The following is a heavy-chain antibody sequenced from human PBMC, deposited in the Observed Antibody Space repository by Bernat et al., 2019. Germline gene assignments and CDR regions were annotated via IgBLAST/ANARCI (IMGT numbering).Heavy chain of an antibody. D-gene: IGHD3-3*01. CDR2: ISSSGSTI. CDR1: GFTFSDYY. V-gene: IGHV3-11*01. CDR3: ARDPESGYYVLSPGMDV. Sequence: VQLVESGGGLVQPGGSLRLSCAASGFTFSDYYMSWIRQAPGKGLEWVSYISSSGSTIYYADSVKGRFTISRDNAKNSLYLQMNSLRAEDTAVYYCARDPESGYYVLSPGMDVWGQGTTVTVSS. J-gene: IGHJ6*02.